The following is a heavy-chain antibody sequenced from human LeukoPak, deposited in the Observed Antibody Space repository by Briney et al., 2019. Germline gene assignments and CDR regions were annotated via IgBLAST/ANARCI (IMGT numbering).Heavy chain of an antibody. CDR1: GGTFNYYT. CDR2: LIPIFGTA. D-gene: IGHD6-19*01. J-gene: IGHJ4*02. V-gene: IGHV1-69*13. Sequence: GASVKVSCKASGGTFNYYTVNWVRQAPGQGLEWMGGLIPIFGTAHYAQRFQGRVTITADESTSTVYMELSSLKSEDTAVYYCARSPRIPVPYFDYWGQGTLVTVSS. CDR3: ARSPRIPVPYFDY.